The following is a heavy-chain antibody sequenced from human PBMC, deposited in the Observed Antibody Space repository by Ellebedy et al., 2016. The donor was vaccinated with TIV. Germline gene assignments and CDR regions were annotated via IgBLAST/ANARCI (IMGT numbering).Heavy chain of an antibody. D-gene: IGHD4-11*01. V-gene: IGHV4-4*07. CDR3: ARGMYSYYFDL. CDR1: GGSISSYY. J-gene: IGHJ5*02. CDR2: IYVSGRT. Sequence: SETLSLXCTVSGGSISSYYWSWIRQPAGKGLEWIGRIYVSGRTNYNPSLKSRVSISVGTSKNQFSLKLSSVTAADTAVYYCARGMYSYYFDLWGQGTLVTVSS.